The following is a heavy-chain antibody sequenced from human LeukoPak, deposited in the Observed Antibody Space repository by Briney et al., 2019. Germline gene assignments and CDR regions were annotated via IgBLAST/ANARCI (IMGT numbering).Heavy chain of an antibody. CDR1: GYSISSGYY. J-gene: IGHJ4*02. D-gene: IGHD3-16*02. CDR2: IYHSGST. V-gene: IGHV4-38-2*01. Sequence: PSETLSLTCAVSGYSISSGYYWGWIRQPPGKGLEWIGSIYHSGSTYYNPSLKSRVTISVDTSKNQFSLKLSSVTAADTAVYYCANIVSNYWGQGTLVTVSS. CDR3: ANIVSNY.